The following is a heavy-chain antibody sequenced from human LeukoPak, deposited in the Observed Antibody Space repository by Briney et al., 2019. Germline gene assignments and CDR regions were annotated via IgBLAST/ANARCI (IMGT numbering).Heavy chain of an antibody. D-gene: IGHD1-26*01. CDR1: GGTFSSYA. CDR3: ARAVGWELYHFDY. V-gene: IGHV1-69*01. J-gene: IGHJ4*02. Sequence: GSSVKVSCKASGGTFSSYAISWVRQAPGQGLEWMGGIIPIFGTANYAQKFQGRLTITADESTSTAYMELSSLRSEDTAVYYCARAVGWELYHFDYWGQGTLVTVSS. CDR2: IIPIFGTA.